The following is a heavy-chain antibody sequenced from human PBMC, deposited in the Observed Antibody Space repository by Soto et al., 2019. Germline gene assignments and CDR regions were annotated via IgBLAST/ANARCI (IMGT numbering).Heavy chain of an antibody. D-gene: IGHD3-3*01. Sequence: LRHPCAASGGTFSDHYMRWIRQAPGKGLEWVGRTRNKGNSYTTEYAASGKGSFTISRDNSKNSLYLQMNSLKTEDTAVYYCAKDWRTIFGVGIGRHRPRRDAFDISGQGTMVTVSS. CDR2: TRNKGNSYTT. CDR3: AKDWRTIFGVGIGRHRPRRDAFDI. V-gene: IGHV3-72*01. CDR1: GGTFSDHY. J-gene: IGHJ3*02.